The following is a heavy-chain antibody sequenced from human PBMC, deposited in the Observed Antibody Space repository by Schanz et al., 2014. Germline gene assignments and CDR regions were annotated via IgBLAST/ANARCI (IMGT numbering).Heavy chain of an antibody. CDR1: GFTFSNHA. V-gene: IGHV3-23*04. CDR3: AKDCLSDYGDHCFDF. CDR2: ISGRGGRT. D-gene: IGHD4-17*01. Sequence: EVQLVESGGGLVQPGGSLRLSCETSGFTFSNHAMSWVRQAPGKGLEWVSAISGRGGRTYYADSVKGRFTISRDNSKNTLYLQMNSLRAEDTAVYYCAKDCLSDYGDHCFDFWGQGTLVTVSS. J-gene: IGHJ4*02.